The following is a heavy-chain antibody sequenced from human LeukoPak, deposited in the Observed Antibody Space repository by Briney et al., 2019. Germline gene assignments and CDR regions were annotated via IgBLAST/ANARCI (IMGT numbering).Heavy chain of an antibody. V-gene: IGHV4-59*01. J-gene: IGHJ6*03. D-gene: IGHD2-21*02. Sequence: SKTLSLTCSVSGGSISTYYWSWIRQPPGKGLKWIGYNYYSGSGIYSPSLKSRVSISLDTSKNQFSLKLSSVTAADTAVYYCARGLIPFPRHYYYLDVWGKGTTVIVSS. CDR1: GGSISTYY. CDR2: NYYSGSG. CDR3: ARGLIPFPRHYYYLDV.